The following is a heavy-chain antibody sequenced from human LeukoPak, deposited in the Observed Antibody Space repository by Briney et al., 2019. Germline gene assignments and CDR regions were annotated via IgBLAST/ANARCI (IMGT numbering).Heavy chain of an antibody. J-gene: IGHJ6*03. Sequence: SETLSLTYAVYGGSFSDYYWSWIRQPPGMGLEWIGEINHSGSTNYNPSLKSRVTISVDTSKNQFSLKLNSVTAADTAVYYCARGRGYCSGGSCYPAVYYYMDVWGKGTTVTVSS. D-gene: IGHD2-15*01. CDR2: INHSGST. CDR1: GGSFSDYY. V-gene: IGHV4-34*01. CDR3: ARGRGYCSGGSCYPAVYYYMDV.